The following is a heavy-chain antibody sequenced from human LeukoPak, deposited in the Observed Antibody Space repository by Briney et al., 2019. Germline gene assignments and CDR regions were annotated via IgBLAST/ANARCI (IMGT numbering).Heavy chain of an antibody. CDR2: ISHTGTT. J-gene: IGHJ4*02. Sequence: SETLSLTCAVSGGSISSGGYSWSWIRQPPGKGLEWIASISHTGTTYYNPSLKSRVTISVDTSKNHFSLKLSSVTAADTAVYYCASGQQLVIFYYWGQGTLVTVSS. V-gene: IGHV4-30-2*03. CDR3: ASGQQLVIFYY. D-gene: IGHD6-13*01. CDR1: GGSISSGGYS.